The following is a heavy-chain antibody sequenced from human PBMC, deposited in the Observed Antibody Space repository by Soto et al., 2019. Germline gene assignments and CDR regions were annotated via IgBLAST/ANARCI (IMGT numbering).Heavy chain of an antibody. J-gene: IGHJ4*02. D-gene: IGHD3-22*01. CDR1: VGSFSGYY. CDR2: IYYSGST. CDR3: ARAAMDSSGYYLYYFDY. V-gene: IGHV4-34*01. Sequence: PSETLSLTCAVYVGSFSGYYWCWIRQPPGKGLEWLGDIYYSGSTNYNPSLKSRVTISVDTSKNQFSLKLSSVTAADTAAYYCARAAMDSSGYYLYYFDYWGQGTLVTVSS.